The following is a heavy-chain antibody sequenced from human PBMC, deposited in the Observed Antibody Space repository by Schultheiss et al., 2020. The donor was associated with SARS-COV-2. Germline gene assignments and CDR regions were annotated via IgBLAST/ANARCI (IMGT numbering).Heavy chain of an antibody. CDR2: IYYSGST. Sequence: GSLRLSCAASGFTFSDYYMSWIRQAPGKGLEWIGYIYYSGSTYYNPSLKSRVTISVDTSNNQVYLKLTSVTAADTAIYYCAGGSSGEDYWGQGTLVTVSS. J-gene: IGHJ4*02. D-gene: IGHD7-27*01. CDR3: AGGSSGEDY. CDR1: GFTFSDYY. V-gene: IGHV4-59*03.